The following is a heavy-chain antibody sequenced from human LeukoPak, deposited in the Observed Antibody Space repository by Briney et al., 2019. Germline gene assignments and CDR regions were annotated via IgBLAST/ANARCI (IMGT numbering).Heavy chain of an antibody. Sequence: SETLSLTCNVLGGSIRSSNYYWGWIRQPPGKGLEWIGSIYYSGSTYYNPSLKGGGTMSVDTSNNQFSLKLTSATATDTAVYYCVRLFYYDSRGPPSWGQGTLVTVSS. J-gene: IGHJ5*02. CDR1: GGSIRSSNYY. CDR3: VRLFYYDSRGPPS. D-gene: IGHD3-22*01. V-gene: IGHV4-39*01. CDR2: IYYSGST.